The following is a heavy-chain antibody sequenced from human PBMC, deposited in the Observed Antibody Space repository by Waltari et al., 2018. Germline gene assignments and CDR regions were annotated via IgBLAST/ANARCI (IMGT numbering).Heavy chain of an antibody. D-gene: IGHD1-7*01. J-gene: IGHJ4*02. CDR3: ARSRYNWNYGDFDY. CDR1: GFTFSSYE. Sequence: EVQLVESGGGLVQPGGSLRLSCAASGFTFSSYEMNWVRQAPGKGLEWVSYISTSGSTIYYADSVKGRFTISRDNAKNSLYLQMNSLRAEDTAVYYCARSRYNWNYGDFDYWGQGTLVTVS. CDR2: ISTSGSTI. V-gene: IGHV3-48*03.